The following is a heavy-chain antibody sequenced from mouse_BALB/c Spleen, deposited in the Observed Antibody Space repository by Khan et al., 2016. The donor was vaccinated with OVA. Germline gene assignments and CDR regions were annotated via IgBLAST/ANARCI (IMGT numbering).Heavy chain of an antibody. CDR1: GFSLTSYG. CDR2: IWSGGST. V-gene: IGHV2-2*02. Sequence: VQLQESGPGLVQPSQSLYITCTVSGFSLTSYGVPWVRQSPGKGLEWLGVIWSGGSTDYNSAFIFRLTISKDNSKCQVFFKMNSLQANDTAIYYCARTYFSYGNYGDYFTMDYWGQGTSVTVSS. J-gene: IGHJ4*01. CDR3: ARTYFSYGNYGDYFTMDY. D-gene: IGHD2-1*01.